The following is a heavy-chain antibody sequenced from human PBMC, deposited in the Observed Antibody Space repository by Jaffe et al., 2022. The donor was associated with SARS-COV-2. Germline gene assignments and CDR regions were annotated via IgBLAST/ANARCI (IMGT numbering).Heavy chain of an antibody. D-gene: IGHD3-3*01. J-gene: IGHJ4*02. CDR3: ASTTAYDFFY. CDR1: GYTFTSYY. CDR2: INFNGGRA. Sequence: QVQLVQSGAEVKKPGASVKVSCKASGYTFTSYYIHWVRQAPGQGLEWMGIINFNGGRASYAQKFQGRVTMTRDTPTSTVYMELTSLRSEDTAVYYCASTTAYDFFYWGQGTLVTVSS. V-gene: IGHV1-46*01.